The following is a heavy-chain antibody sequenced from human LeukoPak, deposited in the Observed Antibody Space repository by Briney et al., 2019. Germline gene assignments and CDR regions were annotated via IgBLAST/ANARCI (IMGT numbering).Heavy chain of an antibody. CDR3: ASTILRPAAAFDI. CDR1: GFTFSSYG. CDR2: ISYDGSNK. J-gene: IGHJ3*02. Sequence: PGGSLRLSCAASGFTFSSYGMHWVRQAPGKGLEWVAVISYDGSNKYYADSVKGRFTISRDSSKNTLYLQMNSLRAEDTAVYYCASTILRPAAAFDIWGQGTMVTVSS. D-gene: IGHD2-2*01. V-gene: IGHV3-30*03.